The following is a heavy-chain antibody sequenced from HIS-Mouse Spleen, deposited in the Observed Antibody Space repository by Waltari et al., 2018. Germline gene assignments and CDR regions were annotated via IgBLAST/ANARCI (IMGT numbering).Heavy chain of an antibody. Sequence: EVQLLESGGGLVQPGGSLRLSCAASGFTFSSYAMSCVRQAPGEGKGIEGTAACWGGGVSTYYAESGGGRFTIGSDHRKNPVYLQMNSLRAEDTAVYYCAKDSPYSSGWYETLGDAFDIWGQGTMVTVSS. J-gene: IGHJ3*02. CDR1: GFTFSSYA. CDR3: AKDSPYSSGWYETLGDAFDI. V-gene: IGHV3-23*01. CDR2: CWGGGVST. D-gene: IGHD6-19*01.